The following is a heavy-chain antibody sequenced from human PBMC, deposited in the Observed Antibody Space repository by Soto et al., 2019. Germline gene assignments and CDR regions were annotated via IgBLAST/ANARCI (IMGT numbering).Heavy chain of an antibody. J-gene: IGHJ4*02. Sequence: EVQLLESGGGVVQPGGSLRLSCAASGFTFSAYAMTWVRQAPGKGLEWVSVISGSGDATYYADSVKGRFTISRDNSKNTLYLQMNSLRAEDTAVYHCARQEYSTTWYLNYWGQGTLVTVSS. D-gene: IGHD6-13*01. CDR3: ARQEYSTTWYLNY. CDR1: GFTFSAYA. V-gene: IGHV3-23*01. CDR2: ISGSGDAT.